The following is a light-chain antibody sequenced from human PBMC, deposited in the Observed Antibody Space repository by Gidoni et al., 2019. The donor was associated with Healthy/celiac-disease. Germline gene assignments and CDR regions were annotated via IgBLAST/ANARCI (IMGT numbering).Light chain of an antibody. CDR3: QQRSN. Sequence: EIVLTQSPATLSLSPGERATLSCRASQSVSSYIAWYQQKPGQARRLLIYDASNRATGIPARFSGSGSGTDFTLTISSLEPEDFAVYYCQQRSNFGPGTKVDIK. CDR2: DAS. J-gene: IGKJ3*01. CDR1: QSVSSY. V-gene: IGKV3-11*01.